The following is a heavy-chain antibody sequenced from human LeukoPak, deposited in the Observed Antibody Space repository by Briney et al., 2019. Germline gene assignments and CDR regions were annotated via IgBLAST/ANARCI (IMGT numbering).Heavy chain of an antibody. CDR2: IRYDGSNK. Sequence: PGGSLRLSCAASGFTFSSYGMHWVRQAPGKGLEWVAFIRYDGSNKYYADSVKGRFTISRDNSKNTLYLQMNSLRAEDTAVYYCAKSRDIVVVPAAISFDYWGQGTLVTVSS. CDR1: GFTFSSYG. D-gene: IGHD2-2*02. J-gene: IGHJ4*02. CDR3: AKSRDIVVVPAAISFDY. V-gene: IGHV3-30*02.